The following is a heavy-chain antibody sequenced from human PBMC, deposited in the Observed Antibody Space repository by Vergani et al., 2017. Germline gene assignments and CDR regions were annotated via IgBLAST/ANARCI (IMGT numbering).Heavy chain of an antibody. J-gene: IGHJ6*03. D-gene: IGHD2-2*01. CDR2: ISGSGGST. CDR1: GFTFSSYA. V-gene: IGHV3-23*01. Sequence: EVQLLESGGGLVQPGGSLRLSCAASGFTFSSYAMSWVRQAPGKGLEWVSAISGSGGSTYYADSVKGRFTISRDNSKNPLYLQMNSVRAEDTAVYYCAKAGIVVPAAITGIRAYYYYYMDVWGKGTTVTVSS. CDR3: AKAGIVVPAAITGIRAYYYYYMDV.